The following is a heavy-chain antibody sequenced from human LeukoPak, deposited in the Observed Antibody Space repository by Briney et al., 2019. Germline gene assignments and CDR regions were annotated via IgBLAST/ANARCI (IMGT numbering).Heavy chain of an antibody. D-gene: IGHD3-10*01. Sequence: GASVKVSCKASGYTFTDYYMHWVQQAPGKGLEWMGRVNPEEGETVYAEKFQGRVTITADTSTDTAYMELSSLRSEDTAVYYCATDKDSSEGFLRDNWFDPWGQGTLVTVSS. CDR2: VNPEEGET. CDR3: ATDKDSSEGFLRDNWFDP. CDR1: GYTFTDYY. J-gene: IGHJ5*02. V-gene: IGHV1-69-2*01.